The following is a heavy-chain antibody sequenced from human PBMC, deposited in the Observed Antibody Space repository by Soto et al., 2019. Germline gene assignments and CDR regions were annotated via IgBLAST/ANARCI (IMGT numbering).Heavy chain of an antibody. Sequence: GGSLRLSCAASGFTFSSYWMHWVRQAPGKGLVWVSRINSDGSSTSYADSVKGRFTISRDNAKNTLYLQMNSLRAEDTAVYYCARASPHCSGGSCYRPLGYWGQGTLVTVSS. J-gene: IGHJ4*02. D-gene: IGHD2-15*01. V-gene: IGHV3-74*01. CDR1: GFTFSSYW. CDR2: INSDGSST. CDR3: ARASPHCSGGSCYRPLGY.